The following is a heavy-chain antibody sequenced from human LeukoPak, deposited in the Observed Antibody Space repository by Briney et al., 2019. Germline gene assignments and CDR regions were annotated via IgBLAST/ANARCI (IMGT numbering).Heavy chain of an antibody. J-gene: IGHJ4*02. CDR1: GFTVSSNY. Sequence: PGGALRLSCAAPGFTVSSNYMSWVRQAPGKGLEWVSVIYSGGSTYYADSVKGRFTISRDNSKNTLYLQMNSLRAEDTAVYYCARIGGGYYFDYWGQGTLVTVSS. V-gene: IGHV3-53*01. CDR2: IYSGGST. D-gene: IGHD3-16*01. CDR3: ARIGGGYYFDY.